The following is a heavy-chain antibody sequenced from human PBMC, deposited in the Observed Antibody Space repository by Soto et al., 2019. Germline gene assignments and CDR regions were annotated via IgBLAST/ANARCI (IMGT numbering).Heavy chain of an antibody. CDR3: ARGSCSWNYYYYGMDC. CDR1: GYSFTSYW. Sequence: GESLKISCKGSGYSFTSYWIGWVRQMPGKGLEWMGIIYPGDSDTRYSPSFQGQVTISADKSISTAYLQWSSLKASDTAMYYCARGSCSWNYYYYGMDCWGKGTTVTVSS. J-gene: IGHJ6*04. D-gene: IGHD6-13*01. V-gene: IGHV5-51*01. CDR2: IYPGDSDT.